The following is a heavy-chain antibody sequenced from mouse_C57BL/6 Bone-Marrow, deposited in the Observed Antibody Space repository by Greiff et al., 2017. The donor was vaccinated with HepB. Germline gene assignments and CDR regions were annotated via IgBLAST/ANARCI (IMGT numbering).Heavy chain of an antibody. D-gene: IGHD2-4*01. CDR3: ARWGLGAWFAY. V-gene: IGHV1-55*01. J-gene: IGHJ3*01. CDR1: GYTFTSYW. CDR2: IYPGSGST. Sequence: QVQLQQSGAELVKPGASVKTSCKASGYTFTSYWITWVKQRPGQGLEWIGDIYPGSGSTNYNEKFKSKATLTVDTSSSTAYMQLSSLTSEDSAVYYCARWGLGAWFAYWGQGTLVTVSA.